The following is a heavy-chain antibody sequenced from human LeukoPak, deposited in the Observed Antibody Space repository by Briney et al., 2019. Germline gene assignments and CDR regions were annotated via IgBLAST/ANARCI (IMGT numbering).Heavy chain of an antibody. CDR2: ISSSSSYI. J-gene: IGHJ4*02. D-gene: IGHD2-15*01. V-gene: IGHV3-21*01. CDR1: GFTFSSYS. Sequence: GGSLRLSCAAPGFTFSSYSMNWVRQAPGKGLEWVSSISSSSSYIYYADSVKGRFTISRDNAKNSLYLQMNSLRAEDTAVYYCARSYHYCSGGSCYHGPFDYWGQGTLVTVSS. CDR3: ARSYHYCSGGSCYHGPFDY.